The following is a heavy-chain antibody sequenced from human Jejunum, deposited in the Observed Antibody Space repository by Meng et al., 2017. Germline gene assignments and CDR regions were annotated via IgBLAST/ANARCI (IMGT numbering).Heavy chain of an antibody. CDR3: ARDIPPS. J-gene: IGHJ5*02. Sequence: VQVVRSGGGLVQPGGSLRLSCAASGFTFSSSWMHWVRQVPGKGLVWVSRIHSDGSTKSYADSVKGRFSISRDNGKNTLYLQMNSLRAEDTGVYYCARDIPPSWGQGTLVTVSS. CDR2: IHSDGSTK. V-gene: IGHV3-74*01. CDR1: GFTFSSSW.